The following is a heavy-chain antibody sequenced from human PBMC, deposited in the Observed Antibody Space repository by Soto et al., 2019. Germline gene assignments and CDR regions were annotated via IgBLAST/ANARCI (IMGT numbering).Heavy chain of an antibody. CDR2: ISGSGGST. CDR1: GFTFSSYA. Sequence: EVQLLESGGGLVQPGGSLRLSCAASGFTFSSYAMSWVRQAPGKGLEWVSAISGSGGSTYYADSVKGRFTISRDNSKNTLYLQMNSRRAEDTAVYYCAKVGPVTTRGYSYGYDYYYGMDVWGQGTTVTVSS. CDR3: AKVGPVTTRGYSYGYDYYYGMDV. V-gene: IGHV3-23*01. D-gene: IGHD5-18*01. J-gene: IGHJ6*02.